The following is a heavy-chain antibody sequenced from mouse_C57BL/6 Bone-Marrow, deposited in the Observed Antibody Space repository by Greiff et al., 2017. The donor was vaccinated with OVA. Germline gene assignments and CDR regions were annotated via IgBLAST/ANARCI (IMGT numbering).Heavy chain of an antibody. CDR2: IDPSDSYT. J-gene: IGHJ3*01. CDR1: GYTFTSYW. Sequence: QVQLKQPGAELVRPGTSVKLSCKASGYTFTSYWMHWVKQRPGQGLEWIGVIDPSDSYTNYNQKFKGKATLTVDTSSSTAYMQRSSLTSADSAVYYCARMKVTTVVAPGFAYWGQGTLVTVYA. D-gene: IGHD1-1*01. CDR3: ARMKVTTVVAPGFAY. V-gene: IGHV1-59*01.